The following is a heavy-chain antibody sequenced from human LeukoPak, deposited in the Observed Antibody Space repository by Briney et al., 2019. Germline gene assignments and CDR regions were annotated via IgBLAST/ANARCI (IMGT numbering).Heavy chain of an antibody. J-gene: IGHJ5*02. Sequence: PGGSLGLSCAASGFTFDSYAMSWVRQAPGKGLEWVSSISGSGGKTYAADSVKGRFTISRDNSNNTVFLQMSGLRAEVTAVDLCAKGRTFESSARFDPWGQGTLVIVSS. D-gene: IGHD6-25*01. V-gene: IGHV3-23*01. CDR2: ISGSGGKT. CDR3: AKGRTFESSARFDP. CDR1: GFTFDSYA.